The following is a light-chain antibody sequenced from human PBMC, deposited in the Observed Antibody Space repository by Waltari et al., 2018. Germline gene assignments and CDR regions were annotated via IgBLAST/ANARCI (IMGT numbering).Light chain of an antibody. V-gene: IGLV2-11*01. Sequence: QSALTQPRSVSGSPGQSVTISCTGTSSDVRGYKYVSWFQQHAGKAPRLMISDVSERPSGVPDRFSGSKSGNTASLTISGLQAEDEADYYCCSYAGSYTWVFGGGTKLTVL. CDR3: CSYAGSYTWV. CDR2: DVS. CDR1: SSDVRGYKY. J-gene: IGLJ3*02.